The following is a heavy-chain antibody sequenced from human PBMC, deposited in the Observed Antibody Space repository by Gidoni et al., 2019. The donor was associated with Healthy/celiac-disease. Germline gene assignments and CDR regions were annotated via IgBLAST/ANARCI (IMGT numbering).Heavy chain of an antibody. Sequence: QVQLQQWGAGLLKPSETLSLTCAVYGGSFSGYYWRWLRQPPGKGLEWIGEINHSGSTNYNPSLKSRVTISVDTSKNQFSLKLSSVTAADTAVYYCARDSITMVRGVIGYYYYYGMDVWGQGTTVTVSS. V-gene: IGHV4-34*01. CDR3: ARDSITMVRGVIGYYYYYGMDV. CDR2: INHSGST. D-gene: IGHD3-10*01. CDR1: GGSFSGYY. J-gene: IGHJ6*02.